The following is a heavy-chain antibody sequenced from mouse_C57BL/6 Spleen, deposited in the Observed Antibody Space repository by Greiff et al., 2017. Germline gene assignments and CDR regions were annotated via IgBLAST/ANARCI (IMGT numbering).Heavy chain of an antibody. V-gene: IGHV1-69*01. Sequence: QVQLQQPGAELVMPGASVKLSCKASGYTFTSYWMHWVKQRPGQGLEWIGEIDPSDSYTNYNQKFKGKSTLTVDKSSSTAYMQLGSLTSEDSAVYYCARVSYGSSPWFAYWGQGTLVTVSA. D-gene: IGHD1-1*01. CDR3: ARVSYGSSPWFAY. J-gene: IGHJ3*01. CDR2: IDPSDSYT. CDR1: GYTFTSYW.